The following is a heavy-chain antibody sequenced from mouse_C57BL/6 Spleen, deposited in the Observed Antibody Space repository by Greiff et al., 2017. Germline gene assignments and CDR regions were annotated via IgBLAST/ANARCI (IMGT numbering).Heavy chain of an antibody. D-gene: IGHD2-2*01. V-gene: IGHV5-16*01. CDR2: INYDGSST. J-gene: IGHJ1*03. CDR1: GFTFSDYY. Sequence: EVKLVESEGGLVQPGRSMKLSCTASGFTFSDYYMAWVRQVPEKGLEWVANINYDGSSTYYLDSLKSRFIISRDNAKNILYLQMSSLKSEDTATYYCARGGYDSDWYFDVWGTGTTVTVSS. CDR3: ARGGYDSDWYFDV.